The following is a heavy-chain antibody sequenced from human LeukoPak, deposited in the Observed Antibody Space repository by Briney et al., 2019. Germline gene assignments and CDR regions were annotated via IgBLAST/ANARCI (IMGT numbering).Heavy chain of an antibody. J-gene: IGHJ4*02. D-gene: IGHD4-17*01. CDR1: GGSISSYY. CDR3: ARVGHDYGDYVDY. CDR2: VYYSGST. Sequence: PSETLSLTCTVSGGSISSYYWSWIRQPPGKGLEWIGYVYYSGSTHYNPSLKSRVTISLDTSKNQFSLKLSSVTAADTAVYYCARVGHDYGDYVDYWGQGTLATVSS. V-gene: IGHV4-59*01.